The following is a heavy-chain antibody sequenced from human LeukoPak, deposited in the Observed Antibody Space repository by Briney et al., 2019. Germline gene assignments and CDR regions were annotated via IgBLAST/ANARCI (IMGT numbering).Heavy chain of an antibody. CDR1: GDSINSLD. Sequence: PSETLSLTCTVSGDSINSLDLWSWVRQAPGKGLEWVSVISGSGGSIYYADSVKGRFTISRDNSKNTLYLQLNSLRAEDTAVYYCAKDLGYGDYIGTGSWGYWGQGTLVTVSS. D-gene: IGHD4-17*01. J-gene: IGHJ4*02. V-gene: IGHV3-23*01. CDR2: ISGSGGSI. CDR3: AKDLGYGDYIGTGSWGY.